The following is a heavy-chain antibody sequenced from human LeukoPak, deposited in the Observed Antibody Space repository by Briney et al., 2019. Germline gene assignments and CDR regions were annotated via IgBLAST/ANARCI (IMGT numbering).Heavy chain of an antibody. CDR3: ARVGNLGSSTYYGMDV. CDR2: IYTGGST. Sequence: PGGSLRLSCAASGFTVSNNYMSWVCQAPGKGLQWDALIYTGGSTYYTDSVKGRFTISRDNSKNTVYLQMNSLRAEDTAVYFCARVGNLGSSTYYGMDVWGQGTTVTVSS. V-gene: IGHV3-53*01. J-gene: IGHJ6*02. CDR1: GFTVSNNY. D-gene: IGHD2-2*01.